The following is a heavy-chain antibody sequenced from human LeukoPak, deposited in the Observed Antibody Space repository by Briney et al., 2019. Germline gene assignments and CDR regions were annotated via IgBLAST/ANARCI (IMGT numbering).Heavy chain of an antibody. CDR1: GFSLSSYA. CDR2: ISGSGGST. J-gene: IGHJ4*02. CDR3: AKDPGRYYDSSGYKCDY. Sequence: GGCLRLSCAASGFSLSSYAMSWVRQAPGKGLEGVSAISGSGGSTYYADSVKRRVSISRDNSKNTLYLQMNSLRAEDTAVYYCAKDPGRYYDSSGYKCDYWGQGTLVTVSS. V-gene: IGHV3-23*01. D-gene: IGHD3-22*01.